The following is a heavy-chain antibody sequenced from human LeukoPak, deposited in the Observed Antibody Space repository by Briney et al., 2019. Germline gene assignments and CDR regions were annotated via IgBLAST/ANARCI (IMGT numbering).Heavy chain of an antibody. J-gene: IGHJ4*02. V-gene: IGHV4-34*12. CDR1: GGSSSGYY. CDR2: IIHRGST. D-gene: IGHD4-17*01. Sequence: SETLSLTCAVHGGSSSGYYWSWIRHPPGKGRGRIGEIIHRGSTTYNPPPKRRATIPSDTSKNKSPRNRSSVTGAPTARYYIASPLVDYGDYTESYWGQGTLVTVSS. CDR3: ASPLVDYGDYTESY.